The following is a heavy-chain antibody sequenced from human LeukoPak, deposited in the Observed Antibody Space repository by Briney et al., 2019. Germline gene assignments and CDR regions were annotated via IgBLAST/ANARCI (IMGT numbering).Heavy chain of an antibody. CDR3: ARDGVGGYDDFDY. D-gene: IGHD5-12*01. J-gene: IGHJ4*02. CDR1: GFTFSSYS. V-gene: IGHV3-48*01. Sequence: GGSLRLSCAASGFTFSSYSMNWVRQAPGKGLEWVSYISSSSSTIYYADSVKGRSTISRDNAKNSLYLQMNSLRAEDTAVYYCARDGVGGYDDFDYWGQGTLVTVSS. CDR2: ISSSSSTI.